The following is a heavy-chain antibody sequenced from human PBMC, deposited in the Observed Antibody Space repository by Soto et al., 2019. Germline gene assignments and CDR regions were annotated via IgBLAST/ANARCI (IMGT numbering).Heavy chain of an antibody. CDR3: AKTANGWFSAFDI. Sequence: EVQXLESXXGLVXPGGSLRLSCAASGFTFSSYAMSWVRQAPGKGLEWVSAISGSGGTTYYADSVKGRFTFSRDNSKNTLYLQMNSLRAEDTAVYYCAKTANGWFSAFDIWGQGTMVTVSS. CDR1: GFTFSSYA. D-gene: IGHD6-19*01. J-gene: IGHJ3*02. V-gene: IGHV3-23*01. CDR2: ISGSGGTT.